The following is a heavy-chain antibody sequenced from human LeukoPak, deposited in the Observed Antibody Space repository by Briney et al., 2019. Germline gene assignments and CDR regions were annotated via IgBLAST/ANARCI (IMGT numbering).Heavy chain of an antibody. D-gene: IGHD3-3*01. V-gene: IGHV3-21*01. CDR3: ARDRHYDFWSGYYSSYYYYGMDV. Sequence: GGSLRLSCAASGFTFSSYSMNWVRQAPGKGLEWVSSISSSSSSYIYYADSVKGRFTISRDNAKNSLYLQMNSLRAEDTAVYYCARDRHYDFWSGYYSSYYYYGMDVWGQGTTVTVSS. J-gene: IGHJ6*02. CDR1: GFTFSSYS. CDR2: ISSSSSSYI.